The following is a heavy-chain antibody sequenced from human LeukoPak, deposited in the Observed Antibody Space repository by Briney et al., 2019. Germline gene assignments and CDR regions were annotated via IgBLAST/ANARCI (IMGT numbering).Heavy chain of an antibody. CDR3: ARAGDFDILTGYEPSPLDY. J-gene: IGHJ4*02. Sequence: ASVTVSCKASGYTFTSYGISWVRQAPGQGLEWMGWISAYNGNTNYAQKLQGRVTMTTDTSTSTAYMELRSLRSDDTAVYYCARAGDFDILTGYEPSPLDYWGQGTLVTVSS. CDR1: GYTFTSYG. V-gene: IGHV1-18*01. D-gene: IGHD3-9*01. CDR2: ISAYNGNT.